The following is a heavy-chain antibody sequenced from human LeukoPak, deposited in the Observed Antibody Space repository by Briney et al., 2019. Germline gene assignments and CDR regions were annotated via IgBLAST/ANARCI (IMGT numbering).Heavy chain of an antibody. CDR1: GFAFSSFG. V-gene: IGHV3-30*18. J-gene: IGHJ4*02. CDR3: AKGVGFCTVIHCYHFDY. D-gene: IGHD2-8*02. CDR2: ISYDGKNK. Sequence: GGSLRLSYAASGFAFSSFGMHWVRQAPGKGLEWVALISYDGKNKYYADSVKGRFTISRDNSKNTLYLHMNSLRAEDTAVYYCAKGVGFCTVIHCYHFDYWGQGTLVTVSS.